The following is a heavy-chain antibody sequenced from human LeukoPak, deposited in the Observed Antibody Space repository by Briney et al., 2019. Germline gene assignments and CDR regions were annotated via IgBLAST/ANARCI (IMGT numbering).Heavy chain of an antibody. Sequence: GASVTDSSMPSGYTFTSYGISWGRQAPGQGLEWMGWISAYNGKTHYAQKLQDRVTMTTDTSTSTASMELRSLTSDDTAVYFCARDGTGDYYCYYGMDVWGQGTTVTVSS. V-gene: IGHV1-18*01. CDR1: GYTFTSYG. CDR3: ARDGTGDYYCYYGMDV. D-gene: IGHD2-8*02. J-gene: IGHJ6*02. CDR2: ISAYNGKT.